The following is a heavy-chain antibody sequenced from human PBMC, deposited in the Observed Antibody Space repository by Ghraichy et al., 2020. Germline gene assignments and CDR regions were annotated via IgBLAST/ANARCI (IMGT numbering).Heavy chain of an antibody. CDR3: ARQGDGYNLGY. CDR2: ISSSPSYR. CDR1: GFTFSSYS. Sequence: GVLRLSCAASGFTFSSYSMNWVRQAPGKGLEWVSSISSSPSYRHYADSVKGRFTISRDNAENSLYLQMNSLRAEDTAVYYCARQGDGYNLGYWGQGTLVTVSS. V-gene: IGHV3-21*01. D-gene: IGHD5-24*01. J-gene: IGHJ4*02.